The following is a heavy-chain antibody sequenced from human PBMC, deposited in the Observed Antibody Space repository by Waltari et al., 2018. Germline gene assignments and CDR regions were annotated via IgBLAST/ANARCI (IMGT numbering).Heavy chain of an antibody. CDR2: FDPEDGET. V-gene: IGHV1-24*01. J-gene: IGHJ6*02. CDR1: GYTLTELS. Sequence: QAQLVQSGAEVKKPGASVKVSCKVSGYTLTELSMHWVRQAPGNGLEWMGGFDPEDGETIYAQKFQGRVTMTEDTSTDTAYMELSSLRSEDTAVYYCATEGVGFRELFHGYGMDVWGQGTTVTVSS. D-gene: IGHD3-10*01. CDR3: ATEGVGFRELFHGYGMDV.